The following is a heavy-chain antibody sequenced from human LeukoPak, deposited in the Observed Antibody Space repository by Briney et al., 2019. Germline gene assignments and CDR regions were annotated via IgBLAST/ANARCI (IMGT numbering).Heavy chain of an antibody. Sequence: PEGSLRLSCVGSGFNFDDYGMYWVRQVPGKGLEWVSGISWNSVFIGYADSVKGRFTISRENAKNSLYLQMNSLRVVDTAVYYCARARSRGEYAWGSWNYYYYGMDVWGQGTTVTVSS. CDR2: ISWNSVFI. CDR1: GFNFDDYG. D-gene: IGHD3-16*01. V-gene: IGHV3-9*01. J-gene: IGHJ6*02. CDR3: ARARSRGEYAWGSWNYYYYGMDV.